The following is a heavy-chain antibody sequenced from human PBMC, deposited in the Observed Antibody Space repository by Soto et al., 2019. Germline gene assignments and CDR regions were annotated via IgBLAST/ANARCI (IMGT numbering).Heavy chain of an antibody. Sequence: QVQLVQSGDEVKKPGASVKVSCKASGYIFVNYGIAWVRQAPGQGLDWMGWISPYTGNTHSSTKIQSRLTMTTDTSTSTAYMDLWSLTSDDTAVYYCVMLDNYVTPTPQDVWGQGTTVTVSS. V-gene: IGHV1-18*01. CDR1: GYIFVNYG. D-gene: IGHD3-16*01. CDR3: VMLDNYVTPTPQDV. CDR2: ISPYTGNT. J-gene: IGHJ6*02.